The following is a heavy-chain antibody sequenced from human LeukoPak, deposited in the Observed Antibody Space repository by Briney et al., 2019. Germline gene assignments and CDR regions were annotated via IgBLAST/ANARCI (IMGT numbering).Heavy chain of an antibody. D-gene: IGHD5-18*01. J-gene: IGHJ4*02. V-gene: IGHV3-23*01. CDR3: AKDRDSYGYFDY. CDR1: GFTFSSYA. Sequence: PGGSLRLSCAASGFTFSSYAMSWVRQAPGKGLEWVSAISSSGGSTYYADSVEGRFTISRDNSKNTLYLQMNSLRAEDTAVYFCAKDRDSYGYFDYWGQGTLVTVSS. CDR2: ISSSGGST.